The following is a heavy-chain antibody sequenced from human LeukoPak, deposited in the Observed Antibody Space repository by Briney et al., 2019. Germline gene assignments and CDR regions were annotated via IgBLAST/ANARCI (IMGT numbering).Heavy chain of an antibody. CDR3: AKDLAYIRFDN. CDR2: ISPSGDIT. D-gene: IGHD1-1*01. J-gene: IGHJ4*02. CDR1: GFIFSSHG. Sequence: GGTLRLSCAASGFIFSSHGMNWLRQAPGKGLAWVSGISPSGDITYYADSVKGRFTISRDNSKNTVYLQMDSLRFEDAAVYYCAKDLAYIRFDNWGQGTLVTVSS. V-gene: IGHV3-23*01.